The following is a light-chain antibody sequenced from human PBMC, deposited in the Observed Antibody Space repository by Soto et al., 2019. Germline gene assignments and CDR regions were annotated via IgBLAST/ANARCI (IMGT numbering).Light chain of an antibody. V-gene: IGKV3-20*01. Sequence: EIVLTQSPGTLSLSPGERATLSCMASQSLNNNPVVWYQQKPGQPPRLLIYDASVWATGIPDRCSGSGSGKYFTLTISRLASEVFGVYYCQQYGSSPTFGQGTKLEIK. J-gene: IGKJ2*01. CDR1: QSLNNNP. CDR3: QQYGSSPT. CDR2: DAS.